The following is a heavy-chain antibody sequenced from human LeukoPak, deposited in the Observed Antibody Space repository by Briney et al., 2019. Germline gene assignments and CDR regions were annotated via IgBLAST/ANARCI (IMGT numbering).Heavy chain of an antibody. Sequence: SETLSLTCTVSGGSISSSSYYWGWIRQPPGKGLEWIGSIYYSGSTYYNPSLKSRVTISVDTSKNQFSPKLSSVTAADTAVYYCARDSGSYLYYFDYWGQGTLVTVSS. D-gene: IGHD1-26*01. CDR3: ARDSGSYLYYFDY. CDR1: GGSISSSSYY. CDR2: IYYSGST. J-gene: IGHJ4*02. V-gene: IGHV4-39*07.